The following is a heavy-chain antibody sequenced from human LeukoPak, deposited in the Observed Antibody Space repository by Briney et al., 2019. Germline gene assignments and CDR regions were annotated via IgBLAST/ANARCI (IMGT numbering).Heavy chain of an antibody. CDR3: ARVAAAGMWTFDY. CDR1: GFTFSSYS. CDR2: ISSSSSYI. V-gene: IGHV3-21*01. D-gene: IGHD6-13*01. Sequence: GGSLRLSCAASGFTFSSYSMNWIRQVPGKGLEWVSSISSSSSYIYYADSVKGRFTISRDNAKNSLYLQMNSLRAEDTAVYYCARVAAAGMWTFDYWGQGTLVTVSS. J-gene: IGHJ4*02.